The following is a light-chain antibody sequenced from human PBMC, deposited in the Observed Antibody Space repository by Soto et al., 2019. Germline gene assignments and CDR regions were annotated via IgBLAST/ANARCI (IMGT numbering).Light chain of an antibody. CDR2: GAS. CDR3: QQYGSSQVT. CDR1: QSVSSGY. Sequence: EIVLTQSPGTLSLSPGERATLSCRASQSVSSGYLAWYQQKPGQAPRLLIYGASSRATGIPDRFSGSGSGTDFTLTISRLEPEDFAVYYCQQYGSSQVTFGQGTKV. V-gene: IGKV3-20*01. J-gene: IGKJ1*01.